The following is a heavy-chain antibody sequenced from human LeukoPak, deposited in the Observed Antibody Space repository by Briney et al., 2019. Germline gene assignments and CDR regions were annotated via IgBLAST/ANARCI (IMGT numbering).Heavy chain of an antibody. Sequence: GGSLRLSCAASGFTFSNSAMSWVRQAPGKGLEYVSGITNTGGSTYYTDSVKGRFTISRDSSKKTLHLQMNSLRAEDTAVYYCAKDLGVAVWGQGTLVTVSS. D-gene: IGHD2-8*01. J-gene: IGHJ4*02. CDR2: ITNTGGST. CDR1: GFTFSNSA. V-gene: IGHV3-23*01. CDR3: AKDLGVAV.